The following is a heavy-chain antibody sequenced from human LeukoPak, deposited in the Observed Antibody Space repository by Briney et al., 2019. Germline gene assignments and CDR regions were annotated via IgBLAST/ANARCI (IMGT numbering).Heavy chain of an antibody. CDR2: ISGNGGNT. CDR3: ARASITASGPHDVYDI. CDR1: GFTFSSHA. Sequence: PGGSLRLSCAASGFTFSSHAMHWVRQAPGKGLEYVSAISGNGGNTWYRDSVKGRFTISRDNSEQMLCLQMGSLRAEDMAVYFCARASITASGPHDVYDIWGRGTMVTVSS. J-gene: IGHJ3*02. D-gene: IGHD6-13*01. V-gene: IGHV3-64*02.